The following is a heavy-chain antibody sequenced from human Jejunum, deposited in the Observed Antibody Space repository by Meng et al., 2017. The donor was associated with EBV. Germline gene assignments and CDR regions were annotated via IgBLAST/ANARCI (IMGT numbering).Heavy chain of an antibody. D-gene: IGHD6-19*01. CDR2: IYSDSTT. V-gene: IGHV3-53*01. J-gene: IGHJ5*01. CDR3: AKRETSGWYDL. CDR1: GFIVSNSY. Sequence: EMQLVDSGGGLIQPGGFLRLSCAASGFIVSNSYFSWVRQAPGKGLEWVSVIYSDSTTHYADSVKGRFTMSRDNSKSTLFLQMDSLRAEDTAIYYCAKRETSGWYDLWGQGTLVTVSS.